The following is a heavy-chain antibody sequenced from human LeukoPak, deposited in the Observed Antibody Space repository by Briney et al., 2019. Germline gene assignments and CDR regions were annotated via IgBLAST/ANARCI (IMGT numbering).Heavy chain of an antibody. Sequence: SVKVSCKASGGTFISYAISWVRQAPGQGLEWMGGINPIFGTANYAQKFQGRVTVTADESTSTAYMELSSLRSEDTAVYYCARADVWSGYYDYWGQGTLVTVSS. V-gene: IGHV1-69*13. D-gene: IGHD3-3*01. CDR1: GGTFISYA. J-gene: IGHJ4*02. CDR3: ARADVWSGYYDY. CDR2: INPIFGTA.